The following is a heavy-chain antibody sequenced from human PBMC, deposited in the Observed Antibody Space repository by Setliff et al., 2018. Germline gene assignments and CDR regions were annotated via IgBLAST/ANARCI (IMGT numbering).Heavy chain of an antibody. J-gene: IGHJ3*01. Sequence: PSETLSLTCTISGASIMNYYWSWIRQPAGRGLEWIGRMFTTGTTTGTSSYNPSLQGRVAMSVDMSKNLFFLKISSLTTMDTAVYYCVRVGREYGDSGGFDAFSVWGQGREVTVSS. D-gene: IGHD4-17*01. CDR3: VRVGREYGDSGGFDAFSV. CDR2: MFTTGTT. CDR1: GASIMNYY. V-gene: IGHV4-4*07.